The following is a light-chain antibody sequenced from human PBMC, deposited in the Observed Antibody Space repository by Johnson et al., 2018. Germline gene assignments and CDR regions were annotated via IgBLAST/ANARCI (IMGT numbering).Light chain of an antibody. CDR2: ENN. CDR1: SSNIGNNY. Sequence: QSVLTQPPSVSAAPGQKVTISCSGSSSNIGNNYVSWYQQLPGTATKLLIYENNKRPSGIPDRFSGSKPGTSATLGITGLQTGDEADYYCGTWDSSLSAGNVFGTGTKVTVL. J-gene: IGLJ1*01. CDR3: GTWDSSLSAGNV. V-gene: IGLV1-51*02.